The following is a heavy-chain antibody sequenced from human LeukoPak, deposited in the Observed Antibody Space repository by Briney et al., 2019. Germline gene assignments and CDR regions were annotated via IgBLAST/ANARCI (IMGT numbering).Heavy chain of an antibody. J-gene: IGHJ5*02. CDR2: IYYSGST. CDR1: GGSISRYY. CDR3: ARHNSSSWASWFDP. D-gene: IGHD6-13*01. Sequence: PSETLSLTCTVSGGSISRYYLSWIRQPPGKGLEWIGYIYYSGSTNYNPSLKSRVTISVDTSKNQFSLKLISVTAADTAVYYCARHNSSSWASWFDPWGQGTLVTVSS. V-gene: IGHV4-59*08.